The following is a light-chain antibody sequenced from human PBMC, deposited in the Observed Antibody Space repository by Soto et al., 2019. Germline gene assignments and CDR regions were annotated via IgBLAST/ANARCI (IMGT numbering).Light chain of an antibody. Sequence: DGVTITFRASQSISSWLAWYQQKPGKAPKLLIYDASSLESGVPSRFSGSGSWTEFTLTISGLQPDDFATYYCQQYNSYSGTFGQGTKVDIK. CDR2: DAS. J-gene: IGKJ1*01. CDR3: QQYNSYSGT. V-gene: IGKV1-5*01. CDR1: QSISSW.